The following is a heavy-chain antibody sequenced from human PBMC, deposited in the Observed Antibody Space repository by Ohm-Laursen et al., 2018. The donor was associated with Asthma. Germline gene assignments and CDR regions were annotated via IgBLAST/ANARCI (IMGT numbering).Heavy chain of an antibody. J-gene: IGHJ4*02. CDR3: ARTDYSSGWYLPDY. Sequence: SLRLSCAASGFTFTSYGMHWVRQAPGKGLEWVAVIWYDGSNKYYTDSVKGRFTISRDNSKNTLYLQMNSLRAEDTAVYYCARTDYSSGWYLPDYWGQGTLVTVSS. CDR2: IWYDGSNK. CDR1: GFTFTSYG. V-gene: IGHV3-33*01. D-gene: IGHD6-19*01.